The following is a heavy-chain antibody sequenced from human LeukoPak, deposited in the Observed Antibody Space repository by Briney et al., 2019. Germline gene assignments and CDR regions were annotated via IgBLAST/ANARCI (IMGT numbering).Heavy chain of an antibody. Sequence: SETLSLTCTVSGGSISSSSYYRGWIRQPPGKGLEWIGSIYYSGSTYYNPSLKSRVTISVDTSKNQFSLKLSSVTAADTAVYYCASRGYSYANYYYYYYMDVWGKGTTVTVSS. J-gene: IGHJ6*03. CDR3: ASRGYSYANYYYYYYMDV. V-gene: IGHV4-39*07. CDR1: GGSISSSSYY. D-gene: IGHD5-18*01. CDR2: IYYSGST.